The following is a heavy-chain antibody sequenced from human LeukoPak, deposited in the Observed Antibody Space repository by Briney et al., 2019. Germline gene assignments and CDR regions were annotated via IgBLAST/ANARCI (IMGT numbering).Heavy chain of an antibody. CDR1: GFTFSSNA. CDR3: ARTNRFPDAFDS. V-gene: IGHV3-21*01. D-gene: IGHD2-21*01. Sequence: PGGSLRLSCAASGFTFSSNAMTWVRHALGKGLEWVSSISSSSSYIYYADSVKGRFTISRDNAKNSLYLQMNSLRAEDTAVYYCARTNRFPDAFDSWGQGTMVTVSS. CDR2: ISSSSSYI. J-gene: IGHJ3*02.